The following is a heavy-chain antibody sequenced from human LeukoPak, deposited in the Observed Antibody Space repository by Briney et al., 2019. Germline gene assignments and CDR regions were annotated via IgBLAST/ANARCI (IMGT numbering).Heavy chain of an antibody. V-gene: IGHV3-7*04. D-gene: IGHD1-26*01. Sequence: GGSLRLSCTASGFTFSRYWMTWVRQAPGKGLEWVANIDQDGSEKYYVDSMKGRFTISRDNTKKSLYLQMNSLRAEGTAVYYCARGWELLRASYYFDYWGQGTLVTVSS. CDR3: ARGWELLRASYYFDY. CDR2: IDQDGSEK. CDR1: GFTFSRYW. J-gene: IGHJ4*02.